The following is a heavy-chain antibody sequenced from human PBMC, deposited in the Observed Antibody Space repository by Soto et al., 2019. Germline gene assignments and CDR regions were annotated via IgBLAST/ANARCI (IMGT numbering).Heavy chain of an antibody. V-gene: IGHV3-23*01. CDR2: ISGSGGST. CDR1: GFSFSSYA. CDR3: AKVLRGGAMPGPDY. Sequence: PGXSLRLSCAASGFSFSSYALSWFRQAPGKGLEWVSAISGSGGSTYYADSVKGRFTISRDNSKNTLYLQMNSLRAEDTAVYYCAKVLRGGAMPGPDYWGQGTLVTVSS. D-gene: IGHD3-16*01. J-gene: IGHJ4*02.